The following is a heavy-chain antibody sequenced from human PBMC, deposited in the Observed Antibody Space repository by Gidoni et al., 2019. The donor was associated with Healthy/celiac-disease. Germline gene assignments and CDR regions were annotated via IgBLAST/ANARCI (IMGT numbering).Heavy chain of an antibody. CDR2: ISWNSGSI. D-gene: IGHD6-6*01. Sequence: EVQLVESGGGLVQPGRSLRLSCAASGFTFDDYAMHWVRQAPGKGLEWVSGISWNSGSIGYADSVKGRFTISRDNAKNSLYLQMNSLRAEDTALYYCAKGRRLSSSPKNYYYGMDVWGQGTTVTVSS. V-gene: IGHV3-9*01. CDR3: AKGRRLSSSPKNYYYGMDV. CDR1: GFTFDDYA. J-gene: IGHJ6*02.